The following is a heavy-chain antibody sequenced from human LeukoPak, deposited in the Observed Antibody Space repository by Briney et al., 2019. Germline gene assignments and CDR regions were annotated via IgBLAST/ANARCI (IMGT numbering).Heavy chain of an antibody. D-gene: IGHD2-2*01. CDR3: ARHYCSSTSCSDAFDI. V-gene: IGHV4-34*01. Sequence: SETLSLTCAVYGGSFSGYYWSWIRQPPGKGLEWIGEINHSGSTNYNPSLKSRVTISVDTSKNQFSLKLSSVTAADTAVYYCARHYCSSTSCSDAFDIWGQGTTVTVSS. J-gene: IGHJ3*02. CDR2: INHSGST. CDR1: GGSFSGYY.